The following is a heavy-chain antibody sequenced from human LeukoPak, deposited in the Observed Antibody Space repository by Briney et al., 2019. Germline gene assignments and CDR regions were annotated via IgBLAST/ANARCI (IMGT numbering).Heavy chain of an antibody. CDR2: IIPILGIA. D-gene: IGHD6-19*01. J-gene: IGHJ4*02. CDR1: GGTFSSYA. V-gene: IGHV1-69*04. Sequence: SVKVSCKASGGTFSSYAISWVRQALGQGLEWMGRIIPILGIANYAQKFQGRVTITADKSTSTAYMELSSLRSEDTAVYYCARERRYISDLYFDYWGQGTLVTVSS. CDR3: ARERRYISDLYFDY.